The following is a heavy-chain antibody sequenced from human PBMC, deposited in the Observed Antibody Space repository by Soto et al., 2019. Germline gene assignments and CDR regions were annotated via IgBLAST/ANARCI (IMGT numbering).Heavy chain of an antibody. CDR3: ARETTLAGYKYYFDS. V-gene: IGHV3-9*01. D-gene: IGHD3-9*01. CDR1: GFTFDDYA. J-gene: IGHJ4*02. Sequence: SRRLSCAASGFTFDDYAMHWVRQAPGKGLEWVSGISWNSGSIGYADSVKGRFTISRNNAKTSLFLQMNSLKVEDTALYYCARETTLAGYKYYFDSWGQGTLVTVSS. CDR2: ISWNSGSI.